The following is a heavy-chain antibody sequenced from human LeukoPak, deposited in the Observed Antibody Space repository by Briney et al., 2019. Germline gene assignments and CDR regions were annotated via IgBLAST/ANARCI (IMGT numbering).Heavy chain of an antibody. V-gene: IGHV3-74*01. Sequence: PGGSLRLSCAASGLTFSSYWMHWVRQAPGKGLVWVSRINSDGSSTSYADSVKGRFTISRDNAKNTLYLQMNSLRAEDTAVYYCARGMVRGVIITPNGMDVWGQGTTVTVSS. CDR2: INSDGSST. CDR1: GLTFSSYW. D-gene: IGHD3-10*01. J-gene: IGHJ6*02. CDR3: ARGMVRGVIITPNGMDV.